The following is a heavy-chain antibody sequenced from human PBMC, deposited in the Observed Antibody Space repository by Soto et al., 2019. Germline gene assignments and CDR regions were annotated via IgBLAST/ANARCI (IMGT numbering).Heavy chain of an antibody. CDR3: ARERTYYYDSSGYPGSSYYYYGMDV. D-gene: IGHD3-22*01. Sequence: GGSLRLSCAASGFTFSSYSMNWVRQAPGKGLEWVSSISSSSSYIYYADSVKGRFTISRDSAKNSLYLQMNSLRAEDTAVYDCARERTYYYDSSGYPGSSYYYYGMDVWGQGTTVTVSS. J-gene: IGHJ6*02. CDR1: GFTFSSYS. CDR2: ISSSSSYI. V-gene: IGHV3-21*01.